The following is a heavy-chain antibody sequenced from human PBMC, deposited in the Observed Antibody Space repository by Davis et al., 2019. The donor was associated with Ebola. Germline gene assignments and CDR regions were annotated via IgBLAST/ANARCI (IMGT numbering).Heavy chain of an antibody. CDR2: IYYSGST. Sequence: MPGGSLRLSCTVSGGSISSGDYYWSWIRQPPGKGLEWIGYIYYSGSTNYNPSLKSRVTISLDTSKNQFSLKLNSVTAADTAVYYCARSGYSGYDPRINFDYWGQGTLVTVSS. J-gene: IGHJ4*02. CDR3: ARSGYSGYDPRINFDY. D-gene: IGHD5-12*01. V-gene: IGHV4-61*08. CDR1: GGSISSGDYY.